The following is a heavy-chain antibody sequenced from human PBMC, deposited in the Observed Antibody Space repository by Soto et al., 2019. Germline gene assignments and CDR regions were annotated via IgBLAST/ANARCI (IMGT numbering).Heavy chain of an antibody. CDR3: AIAVHIAVVNAYGYYAMDV. Sequence: GGSLRLSCVGSGFTFRSYAMSWVRQAPGKGLEWVSTINGFGGSTYYADSVEGRFTISRDNSKNTLYLQTGSLRADDTAVYYCAIAVHIAVVNAYGYYAMDVWGRGTTVTVSS. V-gene: IGHV3-23*01. D-gene: IGHD2-21*01. J-gene: IGHJ6*02. CDR2: INGFGGST. CDR1: GFTFRSYA.